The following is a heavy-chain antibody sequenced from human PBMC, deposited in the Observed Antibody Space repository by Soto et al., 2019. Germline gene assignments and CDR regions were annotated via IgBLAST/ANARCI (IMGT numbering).Heavy chain of an antibody. J-gene: IGHJ4*02. CDR1: GFTFSSYG. CDR3: ARERRSGYYYFDY. Sequence: GGSLRLSCAASGFTFSSYGMHWVRQAPGKGLEWVAVIWYDGSNKYYADSVKGRFTISRDNSKNTLYLQMNSLRAEDTAVYYCARERRSGYYYFDYWGQGTLVTVSS. V-gene: IGHV3-33*01. D-gene: IGHD3-22*01. CDR2: IWYDGSNK.